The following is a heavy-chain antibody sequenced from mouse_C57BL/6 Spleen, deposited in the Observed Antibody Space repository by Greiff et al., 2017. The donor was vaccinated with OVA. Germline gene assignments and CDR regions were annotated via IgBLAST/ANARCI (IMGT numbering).Heavy chain of an antibody. Sequence: EVKLMESGAELVKPGASVKLSCTASGFNIKDYYMHWVKQRTEQGLEWIGRIDPEDGETKYAPKFQGKATITADTSSNTAYLQLSSLTSEDTAVYYCARSGASYYSNQAWFAYWGQGTLVTVSA. V-gene: IGHV14-2*01. CDR2: IDPEDGET. J-gene: IGHJ3*01. CDR3: ARSGASYYSNQAWFAY. D-gene: IGHD2-5*01. CDR1: GFNIKDYY.